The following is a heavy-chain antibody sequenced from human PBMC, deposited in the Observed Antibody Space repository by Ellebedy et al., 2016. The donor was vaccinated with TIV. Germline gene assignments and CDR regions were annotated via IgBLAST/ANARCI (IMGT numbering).Heavy chain of an antibody. V-gene: IGHV3-9*01. CDR2: ISWNSGSI. D-gene: IGHD3-10*01. Sequence: GGSLRLXXAASGFTFDDYAMHWVRQAPGKGLEWVSGISWNSGSIGYADSVKGRFTISRDNAKNSLYLQMNSLRAEDTALYYCAKDIGKLWFGELSDYWGQGTLVTVSS. J-gene: IGHJ4*02. CDR3: AKDIGKLWFGELSDY. CDR1: GFTFDDYA.